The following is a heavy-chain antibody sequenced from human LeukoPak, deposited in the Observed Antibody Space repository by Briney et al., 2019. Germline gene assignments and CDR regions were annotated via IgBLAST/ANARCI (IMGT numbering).Heavy chain of an antibody. CDR1: GVSFSVYE. CDR3: MTLTVATNFDY. V-gene: IGHV3-48*03. J-gene: IGHJ4*02. CDR2: ISSSGTTT. Sequence: PGGSLRLSCAASGVSFSVYEMQWVRQAPGKGLEWISDISSSGTTTYYADSVKGRFTISRDNAKNSLYLQMNSLRAEDTAVYYSMTLTVATNFDYWGQGTLVTVSS. D-gene: IGHD5-12*01.